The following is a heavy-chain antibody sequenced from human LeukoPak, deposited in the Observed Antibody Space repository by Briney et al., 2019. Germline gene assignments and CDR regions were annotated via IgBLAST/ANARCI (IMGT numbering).Heavy chain of an antibody. J-gene: IGHJ5*01. D-gene: IGHD2-2*01. Sequence: GGSLRLSCAASGFIFSTYAMHWVRQAPGKGLEWVSVISGSGGTTHYADSVKGRFTISRDNSKNTLYLQMNGLTADDTAVYYCAKATVAAAPRGWFESWGQGTLVTVSS. CDR2: ISGSGGTT. V-gene: IGHV3-23*01. CDR3: AKATVAAAPRGWFES. CDR1: GFIFSTYA.